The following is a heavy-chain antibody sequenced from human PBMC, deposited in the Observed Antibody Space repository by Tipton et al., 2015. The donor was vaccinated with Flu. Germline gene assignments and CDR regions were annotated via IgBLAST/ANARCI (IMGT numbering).Heavy chain of an antibody. CDR3: ARGGEPTMTFAGNYVDY. D-gene: IGHD3-22*01. V-gene: IGHV1-69*09. J-gene: IGHJ4*02. Sequence: QVQLVQSGAEVKSPGASVKVSCKTSGYTFNTYALSWVRQAPGQRLEWMGRIIPIVGMANYARNFQDRVTITADKSTGTVYMELSSLRSEDTAVYFCARGGEPTMTFAGNYVDYWGRGTLVTVSS. CDR1: GYTFNTYA. CDR2: IIPIVGMA.